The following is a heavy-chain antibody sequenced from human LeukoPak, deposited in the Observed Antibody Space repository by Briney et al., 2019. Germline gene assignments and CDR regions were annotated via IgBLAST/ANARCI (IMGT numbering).Heavy chain of an antibody. Sequence: PSETLSLTCTVSGGSISSGGYYWSWIRQHPGKGLEWIGYIYYSGSTNYNPSLKSRVTISVDTSKNQFSLKLSSVTAADTAVYYCARGDYGVVVPAAMTFDPWGQGTLVTVSS. D-gene: IGHD2-2*01. CDR3: ARGDYGVVVPAAMTFDP. CDR1: GGSISSGGYY. CDR2: IYYSGST. V-gene: IGHV4-31*03. J-gene: IGHJ5*02.